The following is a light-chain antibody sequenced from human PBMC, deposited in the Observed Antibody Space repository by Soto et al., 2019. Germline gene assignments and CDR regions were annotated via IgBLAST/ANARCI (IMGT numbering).Light chain of an antibody. V-gene: IGKV3-11*01. CDR1: QSVGTY. CDR3: QESYSTS. J-gene: IGKJ1*01. Sequence: DTVLTQSPGTLSLSPGERATLSCRASQSVGTYLAWYQQKPGQAPRLLIYDASNRATGIAPRFRGSGSGTDFTLTISSLQPEDIATYYCQESYSTSFGQGTKVDIK. CDR2: DAS.